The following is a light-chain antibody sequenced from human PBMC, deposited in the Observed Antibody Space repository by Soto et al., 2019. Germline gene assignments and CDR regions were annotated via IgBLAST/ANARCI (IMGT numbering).Light chain of an antibody. CDR2: EGI. CDR1: SNTIGGYNV. CDR3: CSYVGATTYV. V-gene: IGLV2-23*01. J-gene: IGLJ1*01. Sequence: QSVLTQPASVSGSPGQSITISCTGTSNTIGGYNVVSWYQQHPGTAPKVIIYEGIKRPSGVSNRFSGSISGSTASLTTSGLQAEDEADYYCCSYVGATTYVFGTGTKVTVL.